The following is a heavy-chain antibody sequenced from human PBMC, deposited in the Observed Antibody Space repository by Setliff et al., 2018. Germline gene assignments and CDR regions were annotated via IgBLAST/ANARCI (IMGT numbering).Heavy chain of an antibody. D-gene: IGHD2-21*02. V-gene: IGHV1-2*02. J-gene: IGHJ5*02. CDR2: INGNSGVT. Sequence: ASVKVSCKASADTFTGYYVHWARQAPGQGLEWMGWINGNSGVTKYAQKFQGRVTMTSETSISIVYMDLTRLTSDDTAVYYCAQTKGFVDGYLDPWGQGTLVTVSS. CDR3: AQTKGFVDGYLDP. CDR1: ADTFTGYY.